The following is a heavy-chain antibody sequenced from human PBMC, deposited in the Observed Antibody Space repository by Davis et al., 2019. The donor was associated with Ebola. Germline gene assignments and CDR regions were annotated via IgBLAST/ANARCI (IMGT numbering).Heavy chain of an antibody. D-gene: IGHD6-6*01. Sequence: PGGSLRLSCAASGFTFSKAWMSWVRQAPGKGLVWVSRIKRDGSITYYADSVKGRFTISRDNAKNTLYLQMNTLRAEDTAVYYCARAKYYGMDVWGKGTTVTVSS. V-gene: IGHV3-74*01. J-gene: IGHJ6*04. CDR2: IKRDGSIT. CDR1: GFTFSKAW. CDR3: ARAKYYGMDV.